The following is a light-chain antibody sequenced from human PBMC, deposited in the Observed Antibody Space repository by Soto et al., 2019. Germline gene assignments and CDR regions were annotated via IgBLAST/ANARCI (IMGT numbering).Light chain of an antibody. CDR1: QGISNF. CDR2: AAS. J-gene: IGKJ1*01. V-gene: IGKV1-27*01. CDR3: QQYYNTPRT. Sequence: DIQMTQSPSSLSASVGDRVTITCRASQGISNFLAWYQQKPGKVPKLLISAASTLQSGVPSRFSGSGSGTDFTLTISSLQAEDVAVYYCQQYYNTPRTFGQGTKVEIK.